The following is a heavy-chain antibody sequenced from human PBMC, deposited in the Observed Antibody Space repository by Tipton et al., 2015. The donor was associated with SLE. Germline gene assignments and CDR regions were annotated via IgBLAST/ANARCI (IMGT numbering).Heavy chain of an antibody. D-gene: IGHD4-11*01. CDR1: GASISSSSYY. Sequence: TLSLTCTVSGASISSSSYYWSWIRQPAGKGLEWIGRIHTSGNINYNPSLKSRVTMSLDTSKNQFSLRLSSVTAADTAVYYCARDLPGVTTGQFDYWGQGTLVTVSS. CDR2: IHTSGNI. V-gene: IGHV4-61*02. J-gene: IGHJ4*02. CDR3: ARDLPGVTTGQFDY.